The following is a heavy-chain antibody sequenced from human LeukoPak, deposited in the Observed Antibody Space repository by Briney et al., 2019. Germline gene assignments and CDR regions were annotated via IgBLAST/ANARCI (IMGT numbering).Heavy chain of an antibody. CDR1: GGTFSSYA. CDR2: IIPILGIA. J-gene: IGHJ3*02. D-gene: IGHD6-13*01. CDR3: ARVSEHSSSWYPRPEGRDAFDI. Sequence: SVKVSCKASGGTFSSYAISWVRQAPGQGLEWMGRIIPILGIANYAQKFQGRVTITADKSTSTAYMELSRLRSDDTAVYYCARVSEHSSSWYPRPEGRDAFDIWGQGTMVTVSS. V-gene: IGHV1-69*04.